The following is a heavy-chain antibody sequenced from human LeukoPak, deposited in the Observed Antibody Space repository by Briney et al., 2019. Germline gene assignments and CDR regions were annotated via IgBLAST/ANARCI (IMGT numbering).Heavy chain of an antibody. D-gene: IGHD3-22*01. CDR3: ARGSYYYDSSGYYDTGVIV. V-gene: IGHV4-59*01. CDR2: IYYIGST. J-gene: IGHJ6*02. CDR1: GASITSYY. Sequence: SETLSLTCTVPGASITSYYWSWIRQPPGKGRGWMGYIYYIGSTNYNPSLKSGFTISVDTSKNQFSMKLSSVDAAEKGVYYCARGSYYYDSSGYYDTGVIVWGQGTMVTVSS.